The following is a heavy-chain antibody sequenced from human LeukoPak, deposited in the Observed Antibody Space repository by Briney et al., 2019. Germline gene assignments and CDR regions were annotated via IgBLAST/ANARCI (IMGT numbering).Heavy chain of an antibody. D-gene: IGHD3-10*01. CDR1: GFTFSSEW. CDR3: VRDVPRTSGP. CDR2: IDGNGRTT. V-gene: IGHV3-74*01. J-gene: IGHJ5*02. Sequence: SGGSLRLSCAASGFTFSSEWMHWVSQAPGRGLVWISHIDGNGRTTNYGDSVRGRFTVSRDNAKNTLYLQMNSLRAEDTAVYYCVRDVPRTSGPWGQGTLVTVSS.